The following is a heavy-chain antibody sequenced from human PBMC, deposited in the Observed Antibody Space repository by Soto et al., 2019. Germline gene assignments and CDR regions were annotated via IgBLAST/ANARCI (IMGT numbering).Heavy chain of an antibody. CDR2: ISYDGSNK. D-gene: IGHD6-19*01. J-gene: IGHJ4*02. CDR1: GFTFSSYA. V-gene: IGHV3-30-3*01. CDR3: ASSIAVTYYFDY. Sequence: QVQLVESGRGVVQPGRSLRLSCAASGFTFSSYAMHWVRQAPGKGLEWVAVISYDGSNKYYADSVKGRFTISRDNSKNTLYLQMNSLRAEDTAVYYCASSIAVTYYFDYWGQGTLVTVSS.